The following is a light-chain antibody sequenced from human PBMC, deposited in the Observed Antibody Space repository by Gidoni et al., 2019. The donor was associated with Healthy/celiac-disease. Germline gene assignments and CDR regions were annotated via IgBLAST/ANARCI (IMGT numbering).Light chain of an antibody. V-gene: IGKV1-5*03. CDR2: KAS. Sequence: DIQMTQSPSTLSASVGDRVTIPGRASQSISSWLDWYQQKPGKAPKLLIYKASSLESGVPSRFSGSGSGTEFTLTISSLQPDDFATYYCQQYNSYSPLTFGGGTKVEIK. CDR1: QSISSW. CDR3: QQYNSYSPLT. J-gene: IGKJ4*01.